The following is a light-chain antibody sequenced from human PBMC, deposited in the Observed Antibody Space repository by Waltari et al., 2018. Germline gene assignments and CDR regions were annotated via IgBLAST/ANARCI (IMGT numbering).Light chain of an antibody. J-gene: IGLJ3*02. Sequence: SSELTQGPAVSVALGQTVKITCQGDSRRTSYASWYQVKPGQAPVLGLFGKAKRPSGIPDRISGYTSGTTSSLTITGAQAEDEADYYCHSRKGSDNQVVFGGGTKLTVL. CDR1: SRRTSY. CDR3: HSRKGSDNQVV. V-gene: IGLV3-19*01. CDR2: GKA.